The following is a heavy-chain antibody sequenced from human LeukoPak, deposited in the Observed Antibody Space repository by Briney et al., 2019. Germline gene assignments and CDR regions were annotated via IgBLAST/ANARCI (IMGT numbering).Heavy chain of an antibody. CDR2: MYYRGST. CDR1: GASISSTDYY. Sequence: PSETLSLTCTVSGASISSTDYYWGWIRQPPGKGLEWIGSMYYRGSTYYNPSLKSRVTLSVDTSENQLSLKLSSVTAADTAVYYCARQGVDIVVVEYWGQGTLLTVSS. D-gene: IGHD2-21*01. CDR3: ARQGVDIVVVEY. V-gene: IGHV4-39*01. J-gene: IGHJ4*02.